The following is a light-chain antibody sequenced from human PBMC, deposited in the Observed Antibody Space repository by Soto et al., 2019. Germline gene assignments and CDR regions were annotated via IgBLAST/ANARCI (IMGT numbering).Light chain of an antibody. CDR3: QQYYSTPLP. CDR1: QSVLYSSTNKNY. V-gene: IGKV4-1*01. CDR2: WAS. Sequence: DIVMTQSPDSLAVSLGERATINCKSSQSVLYSSTNKNYLAGYQQKPGQPPKLLIYWASTRESGVPDRFSVSGSGTDFTLTISSLQAEDVAVYYCQQYYSTPLPFGGGTKVDIK. J-gene: IGKJ4*02.